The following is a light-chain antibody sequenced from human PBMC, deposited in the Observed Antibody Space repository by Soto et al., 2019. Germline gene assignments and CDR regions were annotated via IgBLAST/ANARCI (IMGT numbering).Light chain of an antibody. J-gene: IGKJ4*01. V-gene: IGKV3-11*01. CDR1: QSVDIY. Sequence: EVVLTQSPATLSLSPGESATLSCRASQSVDIYLAWYQQKPGQAPRLLIYDAYNRATGIPARFSGSGSGTAVTLTISSLEPEDFAVYYCQQRRIWPPLTFGGGTKVEIK. CDR2: DAY. CDR3: QQRRIWPPLT.